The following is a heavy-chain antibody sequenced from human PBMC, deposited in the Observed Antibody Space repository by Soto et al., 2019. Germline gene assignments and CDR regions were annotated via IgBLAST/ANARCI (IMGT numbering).Heavy chain of an antibody. D-gene: IGHD3-10*01. CDR2: IIPILGIA. J-gene: IGHJ6*02. CDR1: GGTFSSYT. Sequence: QVQLVQSGAEVKKPRSSVKVSCKASGGTFSSYTISWVRQAPGQGLEWMGRIIPILGIANYAQQFQGRVTITEDKSTSTAYMERSSLRAEDTAVYYCARGFFSEGYYYYGMDVWGQGTTVTVSS. CDR3: ARGFFSEGYYYYGMDV. V-gene: IGHV1-69*02.